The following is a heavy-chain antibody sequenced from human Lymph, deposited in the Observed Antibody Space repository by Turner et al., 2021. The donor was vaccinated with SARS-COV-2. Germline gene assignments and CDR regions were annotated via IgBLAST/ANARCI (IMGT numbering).Heavy chain of an antibody. CDR1: GFTFSTYW. V-gene: IGHV3-7*01. CDR2: IKQDGSEK. Sequence: EVQLVESGGGLVQPGGSLRLSCAASGFTFSTYWLSWVRQAPGKGLEWVANIKQDGSEKYYVDSVKGRFTISRDNAKNSLYLQMNSLRAEDTAVYYCARLSMGDWHFDLWGRGTLVTVSS. CDR3: ARLSMGDWHFDL. J-gene: IGHJ2*01. D-gene: IGHD1-26*01.